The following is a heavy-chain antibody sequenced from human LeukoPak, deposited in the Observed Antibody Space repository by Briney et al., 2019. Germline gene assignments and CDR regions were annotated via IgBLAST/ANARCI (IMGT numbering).Heavy chain of an antibody. CDR3: ARDRLGYCSSTSCYQEVGY. J-gene: IGHJ4*02. CDR1: GFTFSSYE. D-gene: IGHD2-2*01. V-gene: IGHV3-48*03. Sequence: GSLRLSCAASGFTFSSYEMNWVRQAPGKGLEWVSYISSSGSTIYYADSVKGRFTISRDNAKNSLYLQMNSLRAEDTAVYYCARDRLGYCSSTSCYQEVGYWGQGTLVTVSS. CDR2: ISSSGSTI.